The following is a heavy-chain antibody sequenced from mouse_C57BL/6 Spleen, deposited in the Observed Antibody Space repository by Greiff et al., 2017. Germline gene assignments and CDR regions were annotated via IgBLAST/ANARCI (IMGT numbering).Heavy chain of an antibody. J-gene: IGHJ2*01. Sequence: QVQLKESGAELVKPGASVKISCKASGYAFSSYWMNWVKQRPGKGLEWIGQIYPGDGDTNYNGKFKGKATLTADKSSSTAYMQLSSLTSEDSAVYFCARGHYYGLDYWGQGTTLTVSS. V-gene: IGHV1-80*01. D-gene: IGHD1-1*01. CDR3: ARGHYYGLDY. CDR1: GYAFSSYW. CDR2: IYPGDGDT.